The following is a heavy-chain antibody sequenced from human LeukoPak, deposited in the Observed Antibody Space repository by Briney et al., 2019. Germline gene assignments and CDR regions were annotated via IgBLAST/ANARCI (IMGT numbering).Heavy chain of an antibody. CDR1: GFTFSSYT. J-gene: IGHJ4*02. V-gene: IGHV3-21*01. D-gene: IGHD3-10*01. CDR2: ISSSSSYI. CDR3: ARGGSGNYYTLFDY. Sequence: GGSLRLSCAASGFTFSSYTMNWVRQAPGKGLEWVSLISSSSSYIYYADSVKGRFTISRDNAKNSLHLQMNSLGAEDTAVYYCARGGSGNYYTLFDYWGQGTLVTVSS.